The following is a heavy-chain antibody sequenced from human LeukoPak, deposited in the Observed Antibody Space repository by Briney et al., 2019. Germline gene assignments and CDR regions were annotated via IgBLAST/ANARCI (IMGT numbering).Heavy chain of an antibody. V-gene: IGHV4-39*01. Sequence: TSETLSLTCTVSGGSISSSSYYWGWIRQPPGRGLEWIGRIYYSGSTYYNPSLKSRVPLSVDTSKNQFSLKLSSVTAADTAVYYCARQEERITIFGVVIDDFDYWGQGTLVTVSS. J-gene: IGHJ4*02. CDR1: GGSISSSSYY. CDR2: IYYSGST. CDR3: ARQEERITIFGVVIDDFDY. D-gene: IGHD3-3*01.